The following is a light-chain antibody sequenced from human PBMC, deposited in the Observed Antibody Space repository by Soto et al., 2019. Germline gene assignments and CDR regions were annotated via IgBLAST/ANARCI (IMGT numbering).Light chain of an antibody. CDR1: QSVSSD. V-gene: IGKV3-20*01. CDR3: QQYGSSPSGT. J-gene: IGKJ1*01. CDR2: DAS. Sequence: EIVMTQSPVTLSVSPGERATLSCRASQSVSSDLAWSRRKPGQAPRLLIYDASNRATGIPARFSGSGSGTDFTLTISRLEPEDFAVYYCQQYGSSPSGTFGQGTKV.